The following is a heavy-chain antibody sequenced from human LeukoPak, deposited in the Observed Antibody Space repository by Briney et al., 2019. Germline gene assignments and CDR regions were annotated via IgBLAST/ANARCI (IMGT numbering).Heavy chain of an antibody. Sequence: PGRSLRLSCAASGFTFKNYEMNWVRQAPGKGLEWVSYISSSGSSIYYADSVKGRFTIFRDNAKKLLYLQMTSLRAEDTAVYYCAREVIGSNVPPPEGFDYWGQGTLVTVSS. CDR3: AREVIGSNVPPPEGFDY. D-gene: IGHD5/OR15-5a*01. J-gene: IGHJ4*02. V-gene: IGHV3-48*03. CDR1: GFTFKNYE. CDR2: ISSSGSSI.